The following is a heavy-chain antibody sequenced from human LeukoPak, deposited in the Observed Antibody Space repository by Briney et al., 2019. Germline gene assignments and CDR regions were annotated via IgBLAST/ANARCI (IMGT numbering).Heavy chain of an antibody. D-gene: IGHD3-22*01. Sequence: GGSLRLSCAASGFTFSSYAMSWVRQAPGKGLGWVSAISGSGGSTYYADSVKGRFTISRDNSKNTLYLQMNSLRAEDTAVYHCAKTTHYYDSRPMDVWGKGTTVTVSS. CDR3: AKTTHYYDSRPMDV. J-gene: IGHJ6*04. CDR2: ISGSGGST. CDR1: GFTFSSYA. V-gene: IGHV3-23*01.